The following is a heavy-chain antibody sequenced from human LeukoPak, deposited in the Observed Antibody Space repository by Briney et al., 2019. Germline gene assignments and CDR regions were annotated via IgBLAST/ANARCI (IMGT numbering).Heavy chain of an antibody. CDR1: GYTFTGYY. D-gene: IGHD3-10*01. Sequence: ASVKVFCKASGYTFTGYYMHWVRQAPGQGLEWMGWINPNSGGTNYAQKFQGRVTMTRDTSISTAYMELSRLRSDDTAVYYCARDYYGSGSYDYWGQGTLVTVSS. V-gene: IGHV1-2*02. J-gene: IGHJ4*02. CDR2: INPNSGGT. CDR3: ARDYYGSGSYDY.